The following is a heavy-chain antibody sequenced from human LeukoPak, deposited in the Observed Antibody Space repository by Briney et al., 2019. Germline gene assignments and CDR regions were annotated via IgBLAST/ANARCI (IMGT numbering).Heavy chain of an antibody. CDR3: ARDSNSGWYYDFWSGLGGMDV. V-gene: IGHV3-11*01. CDR1: GFTFSDYY. J-gene: IGHJ6*02. CDR2: ISSSGSTI. D-gene: IGHD3-3*01. Sequence: GGSLRLSCAASGFTFSDYYMSWIRQAPGMGLEWVSYISSSGSTIYYADSVKGRFTISRDNAKNSLYLQMNSLRAEDTAVYYCARDSNSGWYYDFWSGLGGMDVWGQGTTVTVSS.